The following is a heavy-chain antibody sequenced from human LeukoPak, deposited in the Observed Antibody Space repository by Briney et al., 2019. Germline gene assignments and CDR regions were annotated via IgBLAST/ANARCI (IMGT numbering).Heavy chain of an antibody. CDR1: GFTFSSYG. Sequence: GGSLRLSCAASGFTFSSYGMHWVRQAPGKGLEWVAVIWYDGSNKYYADSVKGRFTISRDNSKNTLYLQMNSLRAEDTAVYYCARKGDNAFDYWAREPWSPSPQ. CDR2: IWYDGSNK. D-gene: IGHD3-16*01. CDR3: ARKGDNAFDY. V-gene: IGHV3-33*01. J-gene: IGHJ4*02.